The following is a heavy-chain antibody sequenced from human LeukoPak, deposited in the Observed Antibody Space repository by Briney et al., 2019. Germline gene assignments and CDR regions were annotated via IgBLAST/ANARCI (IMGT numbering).Heavy chain of an antibody. CDR2: IYTTGST. D-gene: IGHD3-22*01. CDR3: ARASYSYDINGWVPFDY. Sequence: SETLSLTCTVSGGSISSNSYYWSWIRQPAGKGLEWIGRIYTTGSTNYNPSLKSRVTMSVDTSKNQFSLRLSSVTAADTAVYYCARASYSYDINGWVPFDYWGQGTLVTVSS. J-gene: IGHJ4*02. V-gene: IGHV4-61*02. CDR1: GGSISSNSYY.